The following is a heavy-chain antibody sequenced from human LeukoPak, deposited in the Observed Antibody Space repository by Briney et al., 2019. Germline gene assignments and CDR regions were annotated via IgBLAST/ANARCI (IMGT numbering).Heavy chain of an antibody. J-gene: IGHJ4*02. CDR3: TTDAGSWSSDY. CDR1: GFPFGSYS. D-gene: IGHD6-13*01. V-gene: IGHV3-15*01. Sequence: GGSLRLSCAASGFPFGSYSMNWVRQAPGKGLEWVGRIKSKTDGGTTDYAAPVKGRFTISRDDSKNTLYLQMNSLKTEDTAVYYCTTDAGSWSSDYWGQGTLVTVSS. CDR2: IKSKTDGGTT.